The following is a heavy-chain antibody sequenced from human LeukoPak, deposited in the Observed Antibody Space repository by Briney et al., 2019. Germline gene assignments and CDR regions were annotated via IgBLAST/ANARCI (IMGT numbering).Heavy chain of an antibody. V-gene: IGHV3-30*18. J-gene: IGHJ4*02. CDR3: AKTLPLYCSSTSCSVVS. CDR1: GFTFSSYG. D-gene: IGHD2-2*01. CDR2: ISYDGSNK. Sequence: GGSLRLSCAASGFTFSSYGMHWVRQAPGKGLEWGAVISYDGSNKYYADSVKGRFTISRDNSKNTLYLQMNSLRAEDTAVYYCAKTLPLYCSSTSCSVVSWGQGTLVTVSS.